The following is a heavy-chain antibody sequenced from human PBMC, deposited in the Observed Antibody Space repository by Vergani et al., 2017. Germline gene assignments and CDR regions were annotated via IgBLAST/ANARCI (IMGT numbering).Heavy chain of an antibody. V-gene: IGHV4-61*02. D-gene: IGHD2-15*01. CDR1: GESISSGSHY. CDR3: ARYPPLCTSGSCPAI. Sequence: QVKLQESGPGLLKPSPTLSLTCTVSGESISSGSHYWSWIRQPAGKGPEWIGHIHTGGSTDLNPSFKSRVSISVDTSQSQFSLKLNSVTVADTAVSYCARYPPLCTSGSCPAIWAQGTLVTVSS. CDR2: IHTGGST. J-gene: IGHJ4*02.